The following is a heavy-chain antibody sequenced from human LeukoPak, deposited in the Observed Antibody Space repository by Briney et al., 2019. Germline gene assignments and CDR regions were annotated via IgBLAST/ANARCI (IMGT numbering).Heavy chain of an antibody. Sequence: SETLSLTCTVSGXSIRSSFWSWIRQPAGKGREWIGRIYTNGNTNYNPSLKSRVTMSADTSKNQFSLKLSSVTAADTAVYYCARGSASPAAIPFDMWGQGTMVTVSS. J-gene: IGHJ3*02. CDR2: IYTNGNT. V-gene: IGHV4-4*07. D-gene: IGHD2-2*02. CDR3: ARGSASPAAIPFDM. CDR1: GXSIRSSF.